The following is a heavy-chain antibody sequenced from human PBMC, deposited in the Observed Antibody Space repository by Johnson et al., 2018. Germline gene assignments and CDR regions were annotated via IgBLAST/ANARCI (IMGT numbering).Heavy chain of an antibody. J-gene: IGHJ3*02. Sequence: EVQLVESGGGLVKPGGSLRLSCAASGFTFSSYSMNWVRQAPGRGLEWVSSISSSSSYIYYADSVKGRVTISRDNAKNSLYLQMNSLRAEDTAVYYCARNPKCGYGASDIWGRGTVVTVSS. D-gene: IGHD6-13*01. V-gene: IGHV3-21*01. CDR1: GFTFSSYS. CDR3: ARNPKCGYGASDI. CDR2: ISSSSSYI.